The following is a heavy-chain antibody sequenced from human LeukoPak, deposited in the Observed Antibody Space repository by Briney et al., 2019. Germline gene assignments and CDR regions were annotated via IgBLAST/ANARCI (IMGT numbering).Heavy chain of an antibody. D-gene: IGHD3-3*01. Sequence: SQTLSLTCTVSGGFISSGSYYWRWIRQPAGKGLEWIGRIYTSGSTNYNPSLKSRVTISVDTSKNQFSLKLSSVTAADTAVYYCATTYCISWSGYYSGGWYDPCGEGTLLTVSS. CDR2: IYTSGST. V-gene: IGHV4-61*02. CDR1: GGFISSGSYY. CDR3: ATTYCISWSGYYSGGWYDP. J-gene: IGHJ5*02.